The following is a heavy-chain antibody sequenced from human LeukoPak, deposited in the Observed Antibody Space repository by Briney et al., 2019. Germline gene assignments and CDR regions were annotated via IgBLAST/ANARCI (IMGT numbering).Heavy chain of an antibody. D-gene: IGHD2-2*01. J-gene: IGHJ6*03. Sequence: PSETLSLTCTVSGGSISSYYWSWIRQPAGKGLEWIGRIYTSGSTNYNPSLKSRVTMSVDTSKNQFSLKLSSVTAADTAVYYCARAIPYCSSTSCYALYYYYYMDVWGKGTTVTISS. CDR2: IYTSGST. CDR1: GGSISSYY. V-gene: IGHV4-4*07. CDR3: ARAIPYCSSTSCYALYYYYYMDV.